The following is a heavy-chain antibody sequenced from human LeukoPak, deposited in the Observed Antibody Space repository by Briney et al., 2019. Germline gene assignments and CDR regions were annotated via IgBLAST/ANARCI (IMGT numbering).Heavy chain of an antibody. D-gene: IGHD6-6*01. Sequence: GGSLRLSCAASGFTFSAYVMHWVRQAPGKGLEWVSVIYRGGSSYNADSVKGRFTISRDNSKNTLYLQMNSLRAEDTAVYYCARRKPDSSSAHHYYYYYMDVWGKGTTVTVSS. J-gene: IGHJ6*03. CDR3: ARRKPDSSSAHHYYYYYMDV. V-gene: IGHV3-53*01. CDR2: IYRGGSS. CDR1: GFTFSAYV.